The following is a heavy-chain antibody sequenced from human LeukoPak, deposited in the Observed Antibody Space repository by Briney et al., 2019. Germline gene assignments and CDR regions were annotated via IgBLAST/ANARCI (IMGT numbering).Heavy chain of an antibody. J-gene: IGHJ3*02. CDR3: ARGSNDFWSGYYTRSTPEAFDI. D-gene: IGHD3-3*01. V-gene: IGHV4-4*07. CDR1: GGSISSYY. CDR2: IYTSGST. Sequence: SETLSLTCTVSGGSISSYYWSWIRQPAGKGLEWIGRIYTSGSTNYNPSLKSRVTMSVDTSKNQFSLKLSSVTAADTAVYYCARGSNDFWSGYYTRSTPEAFDIWGQGTMVTVSS.